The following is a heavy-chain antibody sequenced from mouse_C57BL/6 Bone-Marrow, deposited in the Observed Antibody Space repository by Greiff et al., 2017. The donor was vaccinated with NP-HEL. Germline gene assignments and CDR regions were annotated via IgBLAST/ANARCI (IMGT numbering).Heavy chain of an antibody. CDR2: INPGSGGT. V-gene: IGHV1-54*01. CDR3: ARLSYPWYFDV. CDR1: GYAFTNYL. J-gene: IGHJ1*03. D-gene: IGHD2-12*01. Sequence: LQESGAELVRPGTSVKVSCKASGYAFTNYLIEWVKQRPGQGLEWIGVINPGSGGTNYNEKFKGKATLTADKSSSTAYMQLSSLTSEDSAVYFCARLSYPWYFDVWGTGTTVTVSS.